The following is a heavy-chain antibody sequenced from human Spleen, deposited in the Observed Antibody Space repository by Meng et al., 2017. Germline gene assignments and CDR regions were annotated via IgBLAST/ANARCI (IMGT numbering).Heavy chain of an antibody. J-gene: IGHJ4*02. CDR1: EYNFPSYW. D-gene: IGHD2-8*01. CDR3: ARHNVANTIGYFDY. Sequence: KVSCKGSEYNFPSYWIAWVRQMPGKGLEWMGMIHPGDSETRYSPSFQGQLTISVDKSINTAYLQWRSLKASDTAFYYCARHNVANTIGYFDYWGQGILVTVSS. V-gene: IGHV5-51*01. CDR2: IHPGDSET.